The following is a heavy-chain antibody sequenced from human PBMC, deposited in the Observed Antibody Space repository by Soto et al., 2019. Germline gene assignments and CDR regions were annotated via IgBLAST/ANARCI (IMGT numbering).Heavy chain of an antibody. CDR1: GGAINSGDYY. D-gene: IGHD3-10*01. V-gene: IGHV4-30-4*01. Sequence: SETLSLTCIVSGGAINSGDYYWSWIRQPPGKGLEWIGYIYYSGSTYYNPSLKSRLTISVDTSKNQFSMKLSSVTAADTAVYYCARDRGWFYFDYWGQGTLVTVSS. CDR3: ARDRGWFYFDY. CDR2: IYYSGST. J-gene: IGHJ4*02.